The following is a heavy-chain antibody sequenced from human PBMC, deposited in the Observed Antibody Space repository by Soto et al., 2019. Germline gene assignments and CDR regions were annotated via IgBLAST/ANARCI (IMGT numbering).Heavy chain of an antibody. V-gene: IGHV3-23*01. Sequence: PGGVLRLSCAGSGFPFSSHAMSWVRQATGQGQEWVSAISGCGGSTYYADSVKVGFTISRDNSKNTLYLQMNSRRAEDTAVYYCAKDLGIVVAPAAVNWFDAWGQGTLVTVSS. CDR1: GFPFSSHA. CDR2: ISGCGGST. CDR3: AKDLGIVVAPAAVNWFDA. J-gene: IGHJ5*02. D-gene: IGHD2-2*01.